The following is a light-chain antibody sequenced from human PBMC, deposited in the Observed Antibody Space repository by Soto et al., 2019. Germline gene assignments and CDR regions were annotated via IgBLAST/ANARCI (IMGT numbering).Light chain of an antibody. J-gene: IGKJ4*01. CDR1: QGISGW. V-gene: IGKV1-12*01. CDR2: SAS. CDR3: QQATISQLT. Sequence: DIQMTQSPSSVSASVGARVTITCRSSQGISGWLAWYQQKPGKAPKLLIYSASTLETGVPSRFSGGRSGTAFTLTINNLQPEDFATYYCQQATISQLTFGGGTKVEIK.